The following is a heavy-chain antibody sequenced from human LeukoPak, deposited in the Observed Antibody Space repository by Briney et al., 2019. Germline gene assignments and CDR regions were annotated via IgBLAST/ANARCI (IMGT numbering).Heavy chain of an antibody. D-gene: IGHD6-19*01. CDR1: GYSFTSYW. J-gene: IGHJ3*02. Sequence: SGESLKISCKGSGYSFTSYWIGWVRQMPGKGLEWMGIIYPGGSDTRYSPSFQGQVTISADKSISTAYLQWSSLKASDTAMYYCARPGQAVAGTRGAFDIWGQGTMVTVSS. V-gene: IGHV5-51*01. CDR2: IYPGGSDT. CDR3: ARPGQAVAGTRGAFDI.